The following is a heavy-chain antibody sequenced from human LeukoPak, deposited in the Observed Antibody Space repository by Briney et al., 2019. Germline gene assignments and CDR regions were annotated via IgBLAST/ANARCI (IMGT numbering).Heavy chain of an antibody. V-gene: IGHV3-48*03. CDR2: ISVSGVTI. Sequence: GGSLRLSCAASGFTFSAYEMNWVRQVPGKGLEWVSHISVSGVTIHYSDSVKGRFTSSRDNAKKSLYLQMNSLRVEDTAVYYCARDRSRWGQGTLVTVSS. CDR1: GFTFSAYE. J-gene: IGHJ4*02. CDR3: ARDRSR.